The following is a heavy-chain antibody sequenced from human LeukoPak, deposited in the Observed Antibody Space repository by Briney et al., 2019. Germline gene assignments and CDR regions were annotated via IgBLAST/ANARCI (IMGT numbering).Heavy chain of an antibody. CDR3: ARLTLDYGDLH. V-gene: IGHV4-39*01. J-gene: IGHJ4*02. D-gene: IGHD4-17*01. Sequence: PSETLSLTCTVSGGSISSSSYYWGWIRQPPGKGLERIGTIYYSGSTYYNPSLKSRVTISVDRSKHQFSLKLGSVTAADTAMYYCARLTLDYGDLHWGQGTLVTVSS. CDR1: GGSISSSSYY. CDR2: IYYSGST.